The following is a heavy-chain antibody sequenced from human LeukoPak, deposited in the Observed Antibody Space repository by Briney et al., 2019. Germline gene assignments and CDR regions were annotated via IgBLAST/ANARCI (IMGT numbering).Heavy chain of an antibody. CDR1: GFTFSNYW. Sequence: GGSLRLSCAASGFTFSNYWMNWVRQAPGKGLEWVASIQRDRSEKYYVESVKGRFTISRDNAKNSLYLQMNSLGAEDTAVYYCARQGYSSGKWGQGTLVTVSS. CDR2: IQRDRSEK. V-gene: IGHV3-7*01. J-gene: IGHJ4*02. D-gene: IGHD6-19*01. CDR3: ARQGYSSGK.